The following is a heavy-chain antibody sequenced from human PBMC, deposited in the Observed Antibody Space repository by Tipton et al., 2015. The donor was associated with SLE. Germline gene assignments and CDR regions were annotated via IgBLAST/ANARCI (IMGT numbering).Heavy chain of an antibody. J-gene: IGHJ4*02. D-gene: IGHD6-13*01. CDR3: ARDRGKEGQQLVPFDY. Sequence: GSLRLSCSASGFTFSDYYMSWIRQAPGKGLEWVSYISSSGSTIYYADSVKGRFTISRDNAKNSLYLQMNSLRAEDTAVYYCARDRGKEGQQLVPFDYWGQGTLVTVSS. CDR2: ISSSGSTI. V-gene: IGHV3-11*04. CDR1: GFTFSDYY.